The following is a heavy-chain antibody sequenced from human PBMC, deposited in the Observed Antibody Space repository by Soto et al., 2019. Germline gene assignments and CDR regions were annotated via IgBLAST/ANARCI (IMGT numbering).Heavy chain of an antibody. CDR3: AKIRSRAAAGPHYYYYGMDV. CDR2: ISGSRGST. Sequence: GGSLRLSCVASGFTFSSYAMSWVRQAPGKGLEWVSAISGSRGSTYYADSVKGRFTISRDNSKNTLYLQMNSLRAEDTAVYYCAKIRSRAAAGPHYYYYGMDVWGQGTTVTVSS. J-gene: IGHJ6*02. D-gene: IGHD6-13*01. CDR1: GFTFSSYA. V-gene: IGHV3-23*01.